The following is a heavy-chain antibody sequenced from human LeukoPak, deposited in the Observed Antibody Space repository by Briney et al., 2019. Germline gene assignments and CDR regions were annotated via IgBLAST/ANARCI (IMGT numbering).Heavy chain of an antibody. CDR1: GFSLSSGVVG. CDR2: IYWNDDK. CDR3: THTVDYGGNPNDY. V-gene: IGHV2-5*01. Sequence: SAPTLVNPTQTLTLTCTFSGFSLSSGVVGVGWIRQPPGKALEWLALIYWNDDKRYSPSLKNRLTVTKDTSENQVVLTLTNMEPVDTATYYCTHTVDYGGNPNDYWGQGTLVTVSS. J-gene: IGHJ4*02. D-gene: IGHD4-23*01.